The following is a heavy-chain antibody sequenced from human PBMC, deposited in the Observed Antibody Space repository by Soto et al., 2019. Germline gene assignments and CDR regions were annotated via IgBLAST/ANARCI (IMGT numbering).Heavy chain of an antibody. J-gene: IGHJ4*02. V-gene: IGHV3-74*01. Sequence: GGSLRLSCAGSGFTFSRYWMHWVRQVPGKGLVWVANIVSDGSRTTYADSVKGRFTISRDNAKNTLYLQMDSLRVEDTAVYYCARDVNAEPFDYWGQGTLVTVSS. CDR3: ARDVNAEPFDY. CDR1: GFTFSRYW. CDR2: IVSDGSRT.